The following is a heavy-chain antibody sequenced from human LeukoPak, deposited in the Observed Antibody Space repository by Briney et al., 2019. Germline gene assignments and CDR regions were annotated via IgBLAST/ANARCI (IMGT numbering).Heavy chain of an antibody. CDR3: ARADGDYMVVDY. V-gene: IGHV1-46*01. CDR1: GYTFTSYY. D-gene: IGHD4-17*01. CDR2: INPSGGST. J-gene: IGHJ4*02. Sequence: ASVKVSCTASGYTFTSYYMHWVRQAPGQGLEWMGIINPSGGSTSYAQKFQGRVTMTRDMSTSTVYMELSSLRSEDTAVYYCARADGDYMVVDYWGQGTLVTVSS.